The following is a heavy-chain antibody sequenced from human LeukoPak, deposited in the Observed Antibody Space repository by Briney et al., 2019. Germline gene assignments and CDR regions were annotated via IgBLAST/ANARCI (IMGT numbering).Heavy chain of an antibody. J-gene: IGHJ5*01. CDR2: IKEDSSEN. CDR1: GFTFNKWW. Sequence: GGSLRLSCAASGFTFNKWWMNWVRQAPGKGLEWVANIKEDSSENYVDSMKGRFTISRDNAKNSLYLQMNSLTAEDTAVYYCARESGRLPFDSLGQGTPVTVSS. CDR3: ARESGRLPFDS. D-gene: IGHD5-12*01. V-gene: IGHV3-7*01.